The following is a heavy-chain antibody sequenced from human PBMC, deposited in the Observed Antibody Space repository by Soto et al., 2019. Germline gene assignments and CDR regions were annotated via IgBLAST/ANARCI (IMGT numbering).Heavy chain of an antibody. CDR3: ARDLGNSSSWTPFDY. CDR2: IYHSGRT. D-gene: IGHD6-13*01. Sequence: QVQLQESGPGLVKPSGTLSLTCAVSGGSISSSNWWSWVRQPPGKGLEWIGEIYHSGRTNYNPSLKSGVTISVDKSKNQFSLKLSSVTAADTAVYYCARDLGNSSSWTPFDYWGQRTLVTVSS. V-gene: IGHV4-4*02. J-gene: IGHJ4*02. CDR1: GGSISSSNW.